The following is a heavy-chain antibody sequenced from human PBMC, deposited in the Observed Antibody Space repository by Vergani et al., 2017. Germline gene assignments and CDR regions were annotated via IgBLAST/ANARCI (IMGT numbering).Heavy chain of an antibody. CDR2: IYHSGST. CDR1: GVSFRSADYY. D-gene: IGHD3-22*01. CDR3: ARIGPYFHDSRIDY. Sequence: QVHLQESGPGLVKSSQTLSLTCTVSGVSFRSADYYWSWIRQPPGKGLEWIGYIYHSGSTSYSPSLKSRVSMSVETSKNQFSLNLRSVTAPDTAIYYCARIGPYFHDSRIDYWGQGKLVTVSS. V-gene: IGHV4-30-4*08. J-gene: IGHJ4*02.